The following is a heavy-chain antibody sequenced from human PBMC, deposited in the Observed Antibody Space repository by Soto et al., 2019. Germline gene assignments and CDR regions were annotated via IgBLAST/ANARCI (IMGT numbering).Heavy chain of an antibody. J-gene: IGHJ1*01. CDR2: FSPIFGSA. Sequence: QLHLVQSGAEMKKPGSSVKVSCRTSGDTSSNYGISWVRQAPGQGLEWMGGFSPIFGSATYSPKFQARVTITADRSTSTTYMELSSLTSDDTATYFCARVGAGGAAATVHHDLWGQGTEVTVSS. CDR1: GDTSSNYG. D-gene: IGHD6-25*01. V-gene: IGHV1-69*06. CDR3: ARVGAGGAAATVHHDL.